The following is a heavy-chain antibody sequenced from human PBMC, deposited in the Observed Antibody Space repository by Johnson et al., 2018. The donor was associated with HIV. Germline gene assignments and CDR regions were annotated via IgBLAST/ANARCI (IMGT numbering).Heavy chain of an antibody. CDR1: GFTFNNAW. V-gene: IGHV3-15*01. CDR3: TTFKGSGGYGPGAFDV. CDR2: IKSKTDGGTT. D-gene: IGHD6-19*01. Sequence: MQLVESGGGLVKPGGSLRLSCAASGFTFNNAWMNWVRQAPGRGLEWVGRIKSKTDGGTTDYAAPVKGRFTLSRDDSKNTLYLQMNRVKTEDTALYYCTTFKGSGGYGPGAFDVWGHGTMVTVSS. J-gene: IGHJ3*01.